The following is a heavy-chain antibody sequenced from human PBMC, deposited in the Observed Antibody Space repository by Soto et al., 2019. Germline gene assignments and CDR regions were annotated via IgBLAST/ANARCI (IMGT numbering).Heavy chain of an antibody. CDR1: GYTFISYG. CDR2: ISTYNVNT. Sequence: QIQLVQSGTEVKKPGATVRVSCKASGYTFISYGISWVRHAPGQGLEWMGWISTYNVNTNYAQKFQGRVTRATDPSPSTDHMVLRSLRPDDTAVYYCARAVYSTSWLGLLGTGAHGVEIDYWGQGTQVTVSS. D-gene: IGHD6-13*01. V-gene: IGHV1-18*01. J-gene: IGHJ4*02. CDR3: ARAVYSTSWLGLLGTGAHGVEIDY.